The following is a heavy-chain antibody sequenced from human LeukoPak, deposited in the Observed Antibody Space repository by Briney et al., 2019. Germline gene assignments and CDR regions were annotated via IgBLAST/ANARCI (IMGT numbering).Heavy chain of an antibody. CDR3: AKAPGRVAATIDY. J-gene: IGHJ4*02. Sequence: PGGSLRLSCAASGFTFSSYWMHWVRQVPGKGLVWVSRINSDGSSTSYADSVKGRFTISRDNSKNTLYLQMNSLRAEDTAVYYCAKAPGRVAATIDYWGQGTLVTVSS. D-gene: IGHD2-15*01. CDR1: GFTFSSYW. CDR2: INSDGSST. V-gene: IGHV3-74*01.